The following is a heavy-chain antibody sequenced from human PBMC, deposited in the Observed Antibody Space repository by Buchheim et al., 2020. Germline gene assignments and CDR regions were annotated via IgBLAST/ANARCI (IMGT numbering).Heavy chain of an antibody. V-gene: IGHV3-66*01. J-gene: IGHJ4*02. CDR1: GFTVSSNY. Sequence: EVQLVESGGGLVQPGGSLRLSCVVSGFTVSSNYMSWVRQAPGKGLEWVSVIYSGDSTHYADSVKGRFTISRDNLKNTLYLQMNSLRVEDTAVYYCARDGGKTAMATFDYWGQGTL. CDR2: IYSGDST. CDR3: ARDGGKTAMATFDY. D-gene: IGHD5-18*01.